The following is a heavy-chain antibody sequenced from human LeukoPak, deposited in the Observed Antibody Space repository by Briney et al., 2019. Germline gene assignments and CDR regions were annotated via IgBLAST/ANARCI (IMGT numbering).Heavy chain of an antibody. V-gene: IGHV3-23*01. CDR3: ARELSYYYDSSGLAPGALDI. Sequence: GGSLRLSCAASGFTFSSYAMSWVRQAPGKGLEWVSAISGSGGSTYYADSVKGRFTISRDNSKNTLYLQMNSLRAEDTAVYYCARELSYYYDSSGLAPGALDIWGQGTMVTVSS. J-gene: IGHJ3*02. CDR2: ISGSGGST. D-gene: IGHD3-22*01. CDR1: GFTFSSYA.